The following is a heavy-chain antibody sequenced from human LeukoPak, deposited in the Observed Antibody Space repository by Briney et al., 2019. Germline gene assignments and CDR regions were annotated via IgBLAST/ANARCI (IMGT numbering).Heavy chain of an antibody. CDR2: IYTSGST. J-gene: IGHJ4*02. V-gene: IGHV4-4*07. CDR1: GGSISGYY. CDR3: ARSNGSPTLYYFDY. Sequence: PSETLSLTCTVSGGSISGYYWSCIRQPPGQGLEWIGRIYTSGSTNYNPSLKSRVTMSVDTSKNQFSLKLSSVTAADTAVYYCARSNGSPTLYYFDYWGQGTLVTVSS.